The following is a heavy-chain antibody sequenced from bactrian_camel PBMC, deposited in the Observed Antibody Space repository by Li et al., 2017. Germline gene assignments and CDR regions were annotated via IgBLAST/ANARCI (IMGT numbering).Heavy chain of an antibody. CDR2: IDRGGVT. CDR1: GFAIEDYS. J-gene: IGHJ4*01. D-gene: IGHD1*01. Sequence: EVQLVESGGGLVQPGGSLRLSCAASGFAIEDYSMSWVRQAPGKGLEWVARIDRGGVTDYVDSVKGRFTISLVNANDTMYLQMNNLQPEDTGMYYCAFDYGAGHRAGPHEFRHWGQGTQVTVS. CDR3: AFDYGAGHRAGPHEFRH. V-gene: IGHV3S36*01.